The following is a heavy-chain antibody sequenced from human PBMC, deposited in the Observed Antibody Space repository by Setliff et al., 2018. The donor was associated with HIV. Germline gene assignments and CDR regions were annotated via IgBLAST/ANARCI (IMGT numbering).Heavy chain of an antibody. D-gene: IGHD3-16*02. CDR3: ARGIKLVGGVIVGSMDV. V-gene: IGHV1-8*02. J-gene: IGHJ6*03. CDR2: MNPNSGNT. CDR1: GYTFTTYD. Sequence: GASVKVSCKASGYTFTTYDINWVRQATGQGLEWMGWMNPNSGNTGYTQEFQGRVTMTRNTSISTAYMELSSLRSEDTAVYYCARGIKLVGGVIVGSMDVWGKGTTVTGLL.